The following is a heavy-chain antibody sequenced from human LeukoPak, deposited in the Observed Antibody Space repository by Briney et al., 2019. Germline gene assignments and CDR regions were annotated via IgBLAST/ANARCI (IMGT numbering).Heavy chain of an antibody. CDR1: GGTFSNYA. Sequence: SVKVSCKASGGTFSNYAINWVRQAPGQGLEWMGRIIPIVDIANYAQKFQGRVTMTADKFTSTAYMELSSLRSEDTAVYYCARDGRRIAAAGREGFDYWGQGTLVTVSS. CDR3: ARDGRRIAAAGREGFDY. V-gene: IGHV1-69*04. CDR2: IIPIVDIA. J-gene: IGHJ4*02. D-gene: IGHD6-13*01.